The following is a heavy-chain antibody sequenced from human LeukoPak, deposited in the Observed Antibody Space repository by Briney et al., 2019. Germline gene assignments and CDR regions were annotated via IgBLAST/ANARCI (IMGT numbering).Heavy chain of an antibody. CDR3: ARGFRYYGSGIDY. V-gene: IGHV3-64*01. J-gene: IGHJ4*02. CDR2: ISTNGGST. Sequence: GRSLRPSCAASGFTFSEYSMHWVRQAPGKGLEYVSAISTNGGSTYYANSVKGRFTISRDDPKNTLDLQMGSLRPEDMAVYYCARGFRYYGSGIDYWGQGTLVTVSS. D-gene: IGHD3-10*01. CDR1: GFTFSEYS.